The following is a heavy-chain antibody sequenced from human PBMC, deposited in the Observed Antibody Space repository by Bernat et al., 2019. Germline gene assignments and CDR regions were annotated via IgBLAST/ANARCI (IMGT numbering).Heavy chain of an antibody. V-gene: IGHV3-23*01. J-gene: IGHJ4*02. CDR1: GFTFSSYA. CDR2: ISGSGGST. Sequence: EVQLLESGGGLVQPGGSLRLSCAASGFTFSSYAMSWVRQAPGKGLEWVPAISGSGGSTSYADSVKGRFTISSDKSKNTLYLKMNSLRAEDTAVYYCAKDRIGWGGGSCLDYWGQGTLVTVSS. CDR3: AKDRIGWGGGSCLDY. D-gene: IGHD2-15*01.